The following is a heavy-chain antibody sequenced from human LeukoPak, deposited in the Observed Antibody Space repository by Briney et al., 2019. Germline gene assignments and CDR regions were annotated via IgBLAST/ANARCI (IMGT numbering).Heavy chain of an antibody. J-gene: IGHJ6*04. CDR3: AADYDYYGSGSYYGNYYYGTDV. CDR1: GFTFTSSA. CDR2: IVVGSGNT. V-gene: IGHV1-58*01. D-gene: IGHD3-10*01. Sequence: GASVKVSCKASGFTFTSSAVQWVRQARGQRLEWIGWIVVGSGNTNYAQKFQERVTITRDMSTSTAYMELSSLRSEDTAVYYCAADYDYYGSGSYYGNYYYGTDVWGKGTTVTVSS.